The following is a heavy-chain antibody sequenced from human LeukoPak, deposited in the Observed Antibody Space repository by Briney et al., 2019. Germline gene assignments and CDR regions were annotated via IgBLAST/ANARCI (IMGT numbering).Heavy chain of an antibody. CDR1: GFTFSDYY. D-gene: IGHD1-26*01. CDR3: ARGEYSGSYPTAFDI. V-gene: IGHV3-11*01. J-gene: IGHJ3*02. Sequence: GGSLRLSCAVSGFTFSDYYMSWIRQAPGKGLEWVSYISSSGSTIYYADSVKGRVTISRDNAKNSLYLQMNSLRAEDTAVYSCARGEYSGSYPTAFDIWGQGTMVTVSS. CDR2: ISSSGSTI.